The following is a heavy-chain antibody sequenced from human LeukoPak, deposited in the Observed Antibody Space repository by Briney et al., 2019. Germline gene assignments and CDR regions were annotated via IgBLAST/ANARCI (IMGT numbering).Heavy chain of an antibody. J-gene: IGHJ3*01. CDR3: ARDEDYGSS. V-gene: IGHV4-34*01. CDR2: VNHSGTT. CDR1: GGSFSGYC. Sequence: PSETLSLTCAVYGGSFSGYCWNWIRQPPGKGLEWIGEVNHSGTTNYNPSLKSRVTISVDTSKNQFSLKLSSVTAADTAVYYCARDEDYGSSWGQGTMVTVSS. D-gene: IGHD4-17*01.